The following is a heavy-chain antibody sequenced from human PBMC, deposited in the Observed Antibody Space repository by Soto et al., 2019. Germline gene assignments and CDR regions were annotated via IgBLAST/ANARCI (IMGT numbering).Heavy chain of an antibody. CDR3: ARGRGVVVPAGTPDAFDV. CDR2: ISAYNDYT. V-gene: IGHV1-18*01. Sequence: ASVKVSCKASGYTFTSYGISWVRQAPGQGLEWMGWISAYNDYTNFAQKFQGRVTLTTDASTNTAYMELKILRSDDTAIYYCARGRGVVVPAGTPDAFDVWGQGTMVTVSS. CDR1: GYTFTSYG. J-gene: IGHJ3*01. D-gene: IGHD6-13*01.